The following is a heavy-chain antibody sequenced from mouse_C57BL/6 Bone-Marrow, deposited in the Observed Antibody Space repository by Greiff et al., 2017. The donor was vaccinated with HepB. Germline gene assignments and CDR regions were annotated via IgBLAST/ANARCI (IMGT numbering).Heavy chain of an antibody. V-gene: IGHV5-17*01. CDR3: ARPGDYCGSSLFDY. CDR2: ISSGSSTI. J-gene: IGHJ2*01. CDR1: GFTFSDYG. Sequence: EVMLVESGGGLVKPGGSLKLSCAASGFTFSDYGMHWVRQAPEKGLEWVAYISSGSSTIYYADTVKGRFTISRDNAKNTLFLQMTSLRSEDTAMYYCARPGDYCGSSLFDYWGQGTTLTVSS. D-gene: IGHD1-1*01.